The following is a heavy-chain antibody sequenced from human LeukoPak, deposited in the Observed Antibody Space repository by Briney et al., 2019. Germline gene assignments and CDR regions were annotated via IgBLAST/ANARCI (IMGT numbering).Heavy chain of an antibody. J-gene: IGHJ4*02. D-gene: IGHD4-17*01. CDR2: IYYSGST. CDR3: ARGESGDYGTLGFDY. Sequence: SETLSLTCTVSGGSISSGGYYWSWIRQHPGTGLEWIGYIYYSGSTYYNPSLKSRVTISVDTSKNQFSLKLSSVTAADTAVYYCARGESGDYGTLGFDYWGQGTLVTVSS. V-gene: IGHV4-31*03. CDR1: GGSISSGGYY.